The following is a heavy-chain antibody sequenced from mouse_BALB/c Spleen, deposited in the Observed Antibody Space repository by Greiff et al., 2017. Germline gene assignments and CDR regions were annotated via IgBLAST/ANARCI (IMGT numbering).Heavy chain of an antibody. J-gene: IGHJ4*01. D-gene: IGHD1-1*01. Sequence: EVHLVESGPGLVKPSQSLSLTCSVTGYSITSGYYWNWIRQFPGNKLEWMGYISYDGSNNYNPSLKNRISITRDTSKNQFFLKLNSVTTEDTATYYCARYYYGNYAMDYWGQGTSVTVSS. CDR3: ARYYYGNYAMDY. CDR2: ISYDGSN. CDR1: GYSITSGYY. V-gene: IGHV3-6*02.